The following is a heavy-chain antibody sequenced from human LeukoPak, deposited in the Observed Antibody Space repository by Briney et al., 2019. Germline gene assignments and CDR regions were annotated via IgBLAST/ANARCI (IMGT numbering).Heavy chain of an antibody. CDR1: GFTFSSYG. J-gene: IGHJ4*02. V-gene: IGHV3-30*03. CDR2: ISYDGSNK. D-gene: IGHD4-11*01. CDR3: ARDGSLYSIISYFDY. Sequence: GSLRLSCAASGFTFSSYGMLWVRQAPGKGLDWVAVISYDGSNKYYADSVKGRSTISRDNSKNTLYLQMNSLRAEDTAVYYCARDGSLYSIISYFDYWGQGTLVTVSS.